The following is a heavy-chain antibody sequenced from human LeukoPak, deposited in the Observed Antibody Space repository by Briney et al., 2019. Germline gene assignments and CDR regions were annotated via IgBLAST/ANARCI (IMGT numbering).Heavy chain of an antibody. Sequence: ASVKVSCKASGYTFTSYAMHWVRQAPGQRLEWMGWINAGNGNTKYSQKFQGRVTITRDTSASTAYMGLSSLRSEDTAVYYCARGSSGWPGTNWGQGTLVTVSS. CDR1: GYTFTSYA. D-gene: IGHD6-19*01. J-gene: IGHJ4*02. CDR3: ARGSSGWPGTN. CDR2: INAGNGNT. V-gene: IGHV1-3*01.